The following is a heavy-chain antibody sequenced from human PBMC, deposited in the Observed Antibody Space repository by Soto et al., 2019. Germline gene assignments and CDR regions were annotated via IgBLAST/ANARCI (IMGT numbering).Heavy chain of an antibody. J-gene: IGHJ6*02. CDR1: GFTFSSYS. V-gene: IGHV3-21*01. Sequence: GGSLRLSCAASGFTFSSYSLNWVRQAPGEGLEWVSSISSSSSYIYYADSVKGRFTISRDNAKNSLYLQMNSLRAEDTAVYYCARDSGVTSPNYYGMDVXGQGTTVTVSS. CDR2: ISSSSSYI. CDR3: ARDSGVTSPNYYGMDV. D-gene: IGHD1-26*01.